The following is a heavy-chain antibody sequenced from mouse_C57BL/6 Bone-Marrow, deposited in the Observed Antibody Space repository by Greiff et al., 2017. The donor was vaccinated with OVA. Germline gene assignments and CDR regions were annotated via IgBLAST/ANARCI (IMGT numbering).Heavy chain of an antibody. CDR3: GRRRYYGRYFDV. Sequence: VQLQQSGAELARPGASVKLSCKASGYTFTSYGISWVKQRTGQGLEWIGEIYPRSGNTYYNEKFKGKATLTADKSSSTAYMVLRSLTSDDSAVYFCGRRRYYGRYFDVWGTGTTVTVSS. V-gene: IGHV1-81*01. J-gene: IGHJ1*03. D-gene: IGHD1-1*01. CDR1: GYTFTSYG. CDR2: IYPRSGNT.